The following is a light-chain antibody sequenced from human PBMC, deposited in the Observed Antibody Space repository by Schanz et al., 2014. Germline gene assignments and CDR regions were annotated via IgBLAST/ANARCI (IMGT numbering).Light chain of an antibody. V-gene: IGKV3-20*01. Sequence: IVLTQSPGTLSLSPGERATLSCRSSQSVSTIDLAWYQQKPGQAPRVLIYGASIRASGIPDRFSGSGSGTDFTLTITRLEPEDFAVYYCQQYVTSPYTFGQGTKLEIK. CDR3: QQYVTSPYT. CDR1: QSVSTID. J-gene: IGKJ2*01. CDR2: GAS.